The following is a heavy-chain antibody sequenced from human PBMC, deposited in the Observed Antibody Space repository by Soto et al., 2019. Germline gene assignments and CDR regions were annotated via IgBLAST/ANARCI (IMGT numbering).Heavy chain of an antibody. CDR1: GFTFSSYA. V-gene: IGHV3-30-3*01. J-gene: IGHJ3*02. CDR2: ISYDGTNK. Sequence: QVQLVESGGGVVQPGRSLRLSCAASGFTFSSYAMHWVRQAPGKGLEWVAVISYDGTNKYYADSVKGRFTISRDNSKNTLYLQMNSLRAEDTAVYYCARGLGYCSGGRCSSAFDIWGQGTMVTVSS. CDR3: ARGLGYCSGGRCSSAFDI. D-gene: IGHD2-15*01.